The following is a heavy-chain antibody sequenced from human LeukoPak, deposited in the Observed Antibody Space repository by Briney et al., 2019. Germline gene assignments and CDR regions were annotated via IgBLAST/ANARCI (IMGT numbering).Heavy chain of an antibody. Sequence: ASVKVSCKASGGTFSSHAISWVRQAPGQGLEWMGGIIPIFGTANYAQKFQGRVTITADKSTSTAYMELSSLRSEDTAVYYCARDAGGCSSTSCYQRYYYYYGMDVWGKGTTVTVSS. V-gene: IGHV1-69*06. CDR2: IIPIFGTA. D-gene: IGHD2-2*01. CDR1: GGTFSSHA. J-gene: IGHJ6*04. CDR3: ARDAGGCSSTSCYQRYYYYYGMDV.